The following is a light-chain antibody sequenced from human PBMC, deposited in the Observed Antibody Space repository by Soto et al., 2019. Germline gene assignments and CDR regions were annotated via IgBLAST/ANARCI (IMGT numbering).Light chain of an antibody. Sequence: EKVMTQSPATLSMSPGERATLSCRASQSVSSFLAWYQQKPGQVPRLLIYGASTRATGIPARFSGSGSGTEFTLTISSLQSEEVAVYYCQQYSNWPSWTFGQGPKVDIK. CDR3: QQYSNWPSWT. J-gene: IGKJ1*01. CDR1: QSVSSF. CDR2: GAS. V-gene: IGKV3-15*01.